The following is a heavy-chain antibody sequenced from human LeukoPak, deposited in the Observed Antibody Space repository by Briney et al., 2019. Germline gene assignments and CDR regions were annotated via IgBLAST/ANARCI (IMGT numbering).Heavy chain of an antibody. V-gene: IGHV3-30*18. Sequence: GRSLRLSCAASGFTFSSYGVHWVRQAPGKGLEWVAVISYDGSNKYYADSVKGRFTISRDNSKNTLYLQMNSLRAEDTAVYYCAKVRGGVDGDYWGQGTLVTVSS. CDR3: AKVRGGVDGDY. CDR2: ISYDGSNK. D-gene: IGHD3-16*01. CDR1: GFTFSSYG. J-gene: IGHJ4*02.